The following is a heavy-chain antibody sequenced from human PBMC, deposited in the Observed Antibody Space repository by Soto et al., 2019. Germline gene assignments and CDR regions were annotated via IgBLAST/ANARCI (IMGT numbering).Heavy chain of an antibody. CDR3: ARLEGFHHLGVLAM. CDR1: GYTGYW. Sequence: GESLKISCKGSGYTGYWIAWVRQMPGKGLEWMGIIYPADSDTRYNPSFQGQVTISADKSISTAYLQWSSLKASDAAMYYCARLEGFHHLGVLAMWGQGTMVTVSS. D-gene: IGHD2-8*01. CDR2: IYPADSDT. J-gene: IGHJ3*02. V-gene: IGHV5-51*01.